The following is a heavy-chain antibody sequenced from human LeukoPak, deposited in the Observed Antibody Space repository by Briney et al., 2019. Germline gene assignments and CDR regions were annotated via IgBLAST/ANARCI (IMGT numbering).Heavy chain of an antibody. Sequence: GGSLRLSCAASGFTFSSFWMTWVRQAPGKGLEWVATIKQDGSEKYYVDSVEGRFTISRDNAKNSLYLHMNSLRAGDTAVYYCARDRNTDFWSGYYTNYFDDWGQGTLVSVSS. CDR2: IKQDGSEK. CDR1: GFTFSSFW. D-gene: IGHD3-3*01. CDR3: ARDRNTDFWSGYYTNYFDD. V-gene: IGHV3-7*01. J-gene: IGHJ4*02.